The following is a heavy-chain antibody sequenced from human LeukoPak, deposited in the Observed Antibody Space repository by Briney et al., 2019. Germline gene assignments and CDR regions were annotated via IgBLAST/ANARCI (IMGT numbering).Heavy chain of an antibody. D-gene: IGHD1-26*01. CDR2: IIPIFGTA. CDR1: GGTFSSYA. Sequence: SVKVSCKASGGTFSSYAISWVRQAPRQGLEWMGGIIPIFGTANYAQKFQGRVTITADKSTSTAYMELSSLRSEDTAVYYCARDMDSGPDFFDYWGLGTLVTVSS. V-gene: IGHV1-69*06. J-gene: IGHJ4*02. CDR3: ARDMDSGPDFFDY.